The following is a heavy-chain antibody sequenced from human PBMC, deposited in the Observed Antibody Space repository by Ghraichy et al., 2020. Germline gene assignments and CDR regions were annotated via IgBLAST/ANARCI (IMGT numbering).Heavy chain of an antibody. CDR2: IYSGGAT. Sequence: GGSLRLSCAASGFTVSRHYMSWVRQAPGKGLEWVSVIYSGGATYYADSVKGRFTISRDNSKNTVYLQMNSLRAEDTAVYYCARSVGVAALLENWGQGALVTVSS. CDR3: ARSVGVAALLEN. CDR1: GFTVSRHY. J-gene: IGHJ4*02. D-gene: IGHD6-6*01. V-gene: IGHV3-53*01.